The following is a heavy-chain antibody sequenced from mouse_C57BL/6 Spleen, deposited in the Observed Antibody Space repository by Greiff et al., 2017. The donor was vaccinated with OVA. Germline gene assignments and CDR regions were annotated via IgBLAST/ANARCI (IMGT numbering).Heavy chain of an antibody. J-gene: IGHJ2*01. CDR2: IDPETGGT. V-gene: IGHV1-15*01. Sequence: QVQLQQSGAELVRPGASVTLSCKASGYTFTDYEMHWVKQTPVHGLEWIGAIDPETGGTAYNQKFKGKAILTADKSSSTAYMELRSLTSEDSAVYYCTRKGFITTVVYFDYWGQGTTLTVSS. CDR3: TRKGFITTVVYFDY. CDR1: GYTFTDYE. D-gene: IGHD1-1*01.